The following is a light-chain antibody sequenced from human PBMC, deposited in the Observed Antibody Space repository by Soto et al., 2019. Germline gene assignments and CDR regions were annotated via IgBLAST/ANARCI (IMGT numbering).Light chain of an antibody. V-gene: IGLV1-44*01. CDR3: AAWDDSLNGPV. CDR2: SNS. CDR1: RSNIGSNS. J-gene: IGLJ2*01. Sequence: QSVLTQPPSASGTPGQRVTISCSGSRSNIGSNSVNWYQQLPGTAPKLLIYSNSQRPSGVPDRFSGSKSGTSASLAISGLRSVDEADYYCAAWDDSLNGPVFGGGTKLTVL.